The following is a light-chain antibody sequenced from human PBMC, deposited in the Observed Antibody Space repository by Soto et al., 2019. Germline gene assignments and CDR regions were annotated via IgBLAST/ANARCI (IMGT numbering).Light chain of an antibody. CDR1: NIGGKS. J-gene: IGLJ1*01. CDR2: DDS. Sequence: YELTQTSSVSVAPGQTARISCWGNNIGGKSVHWYQQKPGQAPVVVVYDDSDRPSGIPERFSGSNSGNTATLTISRVEAGDEADYHCQVWDDNSDHHVFGTGTKVTVL. CDR3: QVWDDNSDHHV. V-gene: IGLV3-21*02.